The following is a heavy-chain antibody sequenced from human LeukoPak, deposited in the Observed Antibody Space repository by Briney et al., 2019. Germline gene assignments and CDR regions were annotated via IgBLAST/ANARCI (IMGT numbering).Heavy chain of an antibody. Sequence: ASVKVSCKASGYAFSDNYIYWVRQAPEQGLEWMGWINPKNGDTHYALKFQGRVTMTRDTSISTAYIELTRLTSDDTAVYFCGRDWITLVRGVIFPWGQGTLVTVSS. CDR2: INPKNGDT. D-gene: IGHD3-10*01. CDR3: GRDWITLVRGVIFP. J-gene: IGHJ5*02. V-gene: IGHV1-2*02. CDR1: GYAFSDNY.